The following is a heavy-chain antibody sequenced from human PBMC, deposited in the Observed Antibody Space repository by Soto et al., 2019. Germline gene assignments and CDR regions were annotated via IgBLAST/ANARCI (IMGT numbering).Heavy chain of an antibody. Sequence: GGSLRLSCAASGFTFSSYAMSWVRQAPGKGLEWVSGISASDGRPYYADSVKGRFTISRDDSKNTLYLQVNSLRAEDTAVYYCAKEARLYQVFDDWGQGTLVTVSS. D-gene: IGHD2-2*02. V-gene: IGHV3-23*01. J-gene: IGHJ4*02. CDR3: AKEARLYQVFDD. CDR2: ISASDGRP. CDR1: GFTFSSYA.